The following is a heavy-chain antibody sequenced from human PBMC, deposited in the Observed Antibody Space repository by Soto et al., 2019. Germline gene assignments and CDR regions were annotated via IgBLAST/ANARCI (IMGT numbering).Heavy chain of an antibody. J-gene: IGHJ3*02. CDR1: GFTFSDYY. D-gene: IGHD3-9*01. CDR2: ISSSGSTI. Sequence: GGSLRLSCAASGFTFSDYYMSWIRQAPGKGLEWVSYISSSGSTIYYADSVKGRFTISRDNAKNSLYLQMNSLRAEDTAVYYCARDLSRKVLRYFDWYPGAFDIWGQGTMVTVSS. CDR3: ARDLSRKVLRYFDWYPGAFDI. V-gene: IGHV3-11*01.